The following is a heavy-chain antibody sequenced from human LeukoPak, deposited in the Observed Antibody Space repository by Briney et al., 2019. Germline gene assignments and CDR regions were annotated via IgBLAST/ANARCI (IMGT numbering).Heavy chain of an antibody. J-gene: IGHJ4*02. CDR1: GYTFTSYG. CDR2: ISAYNGNT. CDR3: ARDFSVWSYYDFWSGPTD. V-gene: IGHV1-18*01. D-gene: IGHD3-3*01. Sequence: GASVKVSCKASGYTFTSYGIIWVRQAPGQGLEWMGWISAYNGNTNYAQKLQGRVTMTTDTSTSTAYMELRSLRSDDTAVYYCARDFSVWSYYDFWSGPTDWGQGTLVTVSS.